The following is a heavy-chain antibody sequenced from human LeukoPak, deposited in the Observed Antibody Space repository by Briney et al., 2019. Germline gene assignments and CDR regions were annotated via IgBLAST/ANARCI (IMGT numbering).Heavy chain of an antibody. CDR3: ARVKYYYGSGSYLLDY. CDR2: INHSGST. J-gene: IGHJ4*02. D-gene: IGHD3-10*01. CDR1: GGSFSGYY. V-gene: IGHV4-34*01. Sequence: SETLSLTCAVYGGSFSGYYWSWIRQPPGKGLEWIGEINHSGSTNYNPSLKSRVTISVDTSKNQFSLKLSSVTAADTAVYYCARVKYYYGSGSYLLDYCGQGTLVTVSS.